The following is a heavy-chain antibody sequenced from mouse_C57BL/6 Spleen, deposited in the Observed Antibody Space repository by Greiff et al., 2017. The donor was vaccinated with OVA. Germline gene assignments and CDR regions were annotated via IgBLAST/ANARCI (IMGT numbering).Heavy chain of an antibody. CDR2: IHPNSGST. CDR3: ARDGGDYVGFAY. CDR1: GYTFTSYW. D-gene: IGHD2-13*01. V-gene: IGHV1-64*01. Sequence: QVQLQQPGAELVKPGASVKLSCKASGYTFTSYWMHWVKQRPGKGLEWIGMIHPNSGSTNYNEKFKSKATLTVDKSSSTAYMQLSSLTSEDSVVYYCARDGGDYVGFAYWGQGTLVTVSA. J-gene: IGHJ3*01.